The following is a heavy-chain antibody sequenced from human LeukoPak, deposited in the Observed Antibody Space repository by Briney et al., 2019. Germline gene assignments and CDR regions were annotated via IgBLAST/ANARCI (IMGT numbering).Heavy chain of an antibody. V-gene: IGHV3-23*01. CDR1: GFTFSSYA. J-gene: IGHJ4*02. D-gene: IGHD3-22*01. CDR2: ISGSGGST. Sequence: HPGGSLRLSCAASGFTFSSYAMSWVRQAPGKGLEWVSAISGSGGSTYYADSVKGRFTISRDNSKNTLYLQMDSLRAEDTAVYYCHYYYDSSGYYGLDYWGQGTLVTVSS. CDR3: HYYYDSSGYYGLDY.